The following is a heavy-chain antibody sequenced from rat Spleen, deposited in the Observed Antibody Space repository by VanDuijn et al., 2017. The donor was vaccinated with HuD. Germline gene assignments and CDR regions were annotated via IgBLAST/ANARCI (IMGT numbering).Heavy chain of an antibody. CDR2: ISTGGGNT. Sequence: EVQLVESGGGLVQPGRSMKLSCAASGFTFSNYYMAWVRQAPTKGLEWVASISTGGGNTYYRDSVKGRFTISRDNAKSTLYLQRDSRRYEDTATYYCARQHTTVVTGWFAYWGQGTLVTVSS. V-gene: IGHV5-25*01. CDR3: ARQHTTVVTGWFAY. CDR1: GFTFSNYY. J-gene: IGHJ3*01. D-gene: IGHD1-1*01.